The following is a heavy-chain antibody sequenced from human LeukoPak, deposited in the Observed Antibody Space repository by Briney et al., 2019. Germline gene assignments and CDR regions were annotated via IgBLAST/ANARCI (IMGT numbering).Heavy chain of an antibody. CDR3: ARAEVARTNRPPDY. D-gene: IGHD1-1*01. Sequence: PGGSLRLSCAASGFTFSSYTMHWVRQAPGKGLEWVAVISYDGSNKWYADSVKGRFTISRDDSKNTLYLQMNILRLEDTAVYYCARAEVARTNRPPDYWGQGTLVTVSS. V-gene: IGHV3-30-3*01. CDR2: ISYDGSNK. J-gene: IGHJ4*02. CDR1: GFTFSSYT.